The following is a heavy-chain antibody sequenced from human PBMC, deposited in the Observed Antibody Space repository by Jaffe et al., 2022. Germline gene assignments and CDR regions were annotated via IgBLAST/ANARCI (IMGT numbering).Heavy chain of an antibody. CDR1: GYMFTGYY. CDR3: ARFGIAPTGSTWPFDY. D-gene: IGHD6-13*01. J-gene: IGHJ4*02. V-gene: IGHV1-2*06. Sequence: QVQLVQSGTEVMKPGASVKVSCKSSGYMFTGYYMHWVRQAPGQGLEWMGRINPNSGGTDYAQKFQGRVTLTRDTSISTAYMELSNLKSDDTAMYYCARFGIAPTGSTWPFDYWGQGTLVTVSS. CDR2: INPNSGGT.